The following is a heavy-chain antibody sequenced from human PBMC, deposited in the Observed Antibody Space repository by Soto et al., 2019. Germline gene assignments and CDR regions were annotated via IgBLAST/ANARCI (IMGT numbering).Heavy chain of an antibody. J-gene: IGHJ6*02. CDR3: VKERYAQLWLEDYGMDV. V-gene: IGHV3-30*18. D-gene: IGHD5-18*01. CDR1: GFTFSSYG. CDR2: ISYDGTDK. Sequence: GGSLRLSCAASGFTFSSYGIHWVRQAPGKGLEWVALISYDGTDKYYADSVKGRLTISRDNSKNTLYLQMSSLGPEDTAVYYCVKERYAQLWLEDYGMDVWGQGTTVTVSS.